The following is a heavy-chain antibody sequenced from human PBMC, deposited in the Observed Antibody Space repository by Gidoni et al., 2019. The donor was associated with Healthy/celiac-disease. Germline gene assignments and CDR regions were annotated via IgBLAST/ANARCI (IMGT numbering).Heavy chain of an antibody. CDR3: ARDRIAAPGWFDP. V-gene: IGHV3-21*01. D-gene: IGHD6-13*01. Sequence: EVQLVESGGGLVKPGGSLRRSCAASGFTFSSYSMNWVRQAPGKGLEWVSSISSSSSYIYYADSVKGRFTISRDNAKNSLYLQMNSLRAEDTAVYYCARDRIAAPGWFDPWGQGTLVTVSS. J-gene: IGHJ5*02. CDR2: ISSSSSYI. CDR1: GFTFSSYS.